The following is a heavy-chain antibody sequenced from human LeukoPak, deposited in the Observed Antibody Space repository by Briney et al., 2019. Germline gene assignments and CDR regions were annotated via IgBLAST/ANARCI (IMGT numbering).Heavy chain of an antibody. CDR1: GFTFNSDA. V-gene: IGHV3-23*01. CDR2: ISGSGGST. J-gene: IGHJ4*02. D-gene: IGHD6-13*01. Sequence: QSGGALRLSCAASGFTFNSDAMNWVRQAPGKGLEWVSTISGSGGSTYYADAVKGRFTISRDNSKNTLDLQMNSLRAEDTALYYCARDSRHLSSPRGGLKASRGAFFDYWGQGTLVTVSS. CDR3: ARDSRHLSSPRGGLKASRGAFFDY.